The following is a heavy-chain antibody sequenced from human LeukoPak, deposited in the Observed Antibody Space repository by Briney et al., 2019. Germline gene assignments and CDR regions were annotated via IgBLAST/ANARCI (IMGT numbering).Heavy chain of an antibody. CDR3: AKDRGVSYPHVVIAMVR. Sequence: GGSLRLSCAASGFTFSSYAMSWVRQAPGKGLEWVSAISGSGGSTYYADSVKGRFTISGDNSKNTLYLQMNSLRAEDTAVYYCAKDRGVSYPHVVIAMVRWGQGTLVTVSS. CDR1: GFTFSSYA. J-gene: IGHJ4*02. CDR2: ISGSGGST. D-gene: IGHD2-21*01. V-gene: IGHV3-23*01.